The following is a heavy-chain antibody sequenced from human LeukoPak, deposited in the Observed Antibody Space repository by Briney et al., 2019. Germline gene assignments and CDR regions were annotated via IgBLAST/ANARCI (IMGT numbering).Heavy chain of an antibody. J-gene: IGHJ4*02. CDR3: AKAKDGSRMVRGVIPY. CDR1: GFTFSSYA. Sequence: GGSLRLSCAASGFTFSSYAMSWVRQAPGKGLEWVSAISGSGGSTYYADSVKGRFTISRDNSKNTLYLQMNSLRAEDTAVYYCAKAKDGSRMVRGVIPYWGQGTLVTVSS. V-gene: IGHV3-23*01. CDR2: ISGSGGST. D-gene: IGHD3-10*01.